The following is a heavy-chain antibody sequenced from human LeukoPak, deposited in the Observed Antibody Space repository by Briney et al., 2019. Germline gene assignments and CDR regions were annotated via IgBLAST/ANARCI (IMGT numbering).Heavy chain of an antibody. V-gene: IGHV3-21*01. CDR2: ISSSSYI. J-gene: IGHJ4*02. D-gene: IGHD3-16*02. CDR3: ARGALITFGGVIARYYFDY. CDR1: GFTFSSYS. Sequence: GGSLRLSCAASGFTFSSYSMNWVRQAPGKGLEWVSSISSSSYIYYADSVKGRFTISRDNAKNSLYLQMNSLRAEDTAVYYCARGALITFGGVIARYYFDYWGQGTLVTVSS.